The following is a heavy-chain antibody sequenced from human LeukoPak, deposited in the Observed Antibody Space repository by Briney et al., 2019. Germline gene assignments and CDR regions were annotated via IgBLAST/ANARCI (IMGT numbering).Heavy chain of an antibody. D-gene: IGHD6-13*01. CDR2: IYYSGNT. CDR1: GGSVSSGDYY. Sequence: SETLSLTCTVSGGSVSSGDYYWSWIRQPPGKGLEWIGYIYYSGNTYYNPSLKSRLTISVDTSKNQFSLRLTSVTAADTAVYYCARARRFAAAGTTAFDIWGQGTMVTVSS. J-gene: IGHJ3*02. V-gene: IGHV4-30-4*08. CDR3: ARARRFAAAGTTAFDI.